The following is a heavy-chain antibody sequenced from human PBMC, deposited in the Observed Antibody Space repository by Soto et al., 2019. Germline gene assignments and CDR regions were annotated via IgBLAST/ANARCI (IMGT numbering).Heavy chain of an antibody. CDR2: ISYDAKSK. V-gene: IGHV3-30*03. Sequence: PGGSLRLSCAASGFTFNTYGMHWVRQAPGKGLEWVAVISYDAKSKLYVDSVRGRFTISRDNSKNTLFLQMDSLRPEDTALCYCARGLLAAGPFDSWGQGTLVTVSS. J-gene: IGHJ4*02. CDR3: ARGLLAAGPFDS. D-gene: IGHD2-8*02. CDR1: GFTFNTYG.